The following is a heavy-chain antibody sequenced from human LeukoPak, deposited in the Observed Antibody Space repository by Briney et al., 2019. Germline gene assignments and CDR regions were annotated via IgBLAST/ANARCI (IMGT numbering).Heavy chain of an antibody. CDR1: GGCISSYY. Sequence: LETLSLTCTVSGGCISSYYWSWIPQPPGKGLKRIGYIYYSGSTNYNPSLKSRVTISVDTSKNQFSLKLSSVTAADTAVYNCARSDGGRWLHIDYWGQGTLVTVSS. D-gene: IGHD5-24*01. CDR3: ARSDGGRWLHIDY. V-gene: IGHV4-59*01. CDR2: IYYSGST. J-gene: IGHJ4*02.